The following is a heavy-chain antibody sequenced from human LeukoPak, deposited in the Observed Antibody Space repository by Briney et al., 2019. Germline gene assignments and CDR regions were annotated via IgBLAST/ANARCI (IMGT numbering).Heavy chain of an antibody. D-gene: IGHD5-12*01. CDR3: ARRIAATIAQYYFDY. J-gene: IGHJ4*02. Sequence: GGSLRLSCAAPGFTFSDYYMSWILQAPGKGLEWVSYISSSGSTIYYADSVKGRFTISRDNAKNSLYLQMNSLRAAATPVYYSARRIAATIAQYYFDYSGQGTLVTVSS. CDR1: GFTFSDYY. CDR2: ISSSGSTI. V-gene: IGHV3-11*04.